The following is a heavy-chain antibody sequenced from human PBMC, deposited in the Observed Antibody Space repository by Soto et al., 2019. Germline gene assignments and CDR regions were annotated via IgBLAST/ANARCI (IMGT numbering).Heavy chain of an antibody. CDR1: GFTFSDHY. Sequence: GGSLRLSCAASGFTFSDHYMDWVRQAPGKGLEWVGRTRNKANSYTTEYAASVKGRFTISRDDSKNSLYLQMNSLKTEDTAVYYCASLATYYYGSGSPSADYWGQRTLVTVSS. J-gene: IGHJ4*02. CDR2: TRNKANSYTT. CDR3: ASLATYYYGSGSPSADY. V-gene: IGHV3-72*01. D-gene: IGHD3-10*01.